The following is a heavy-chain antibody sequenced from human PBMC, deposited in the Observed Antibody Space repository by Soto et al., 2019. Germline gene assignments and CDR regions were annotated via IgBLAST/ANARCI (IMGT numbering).Heavy chain of an antibody. Sequence: SEILSLTCAVYGGSFSGYYWSWIRQPPGKGLEWIGYIYYSGSTNYNPSLKSRVTISVDTSKNQFSLKLSSVTAADTAVYYCARRYGASFDYWGHGTVVTPSS. V-gene: IGHV4-59*01. D-gene: IGHD4-17*01. CDR3: ARRYGASFDY. CDR2: IYYSGST. J-gene: IGHJ4*01. CDR1: GGSFSGYY.